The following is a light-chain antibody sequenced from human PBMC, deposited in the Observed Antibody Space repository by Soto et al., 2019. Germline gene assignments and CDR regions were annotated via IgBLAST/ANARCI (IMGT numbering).Light chain of an antibody. V-gene: IGKV3-15*01. CDR2: GAS. CDR3: QQYNNWPRT. J-gene: IGKJ1*01. CDR1: QSVSSN. Sequence: EIVMTQSPATLSVSPGERATLSCRASQSVSSNLAWYQQKPGQAPRLLIYGASTRATGIPARFSGSGSGTEFTLTSSSLQSKDFAVYYCQQYNNWPRTFGQGTKVEIK.